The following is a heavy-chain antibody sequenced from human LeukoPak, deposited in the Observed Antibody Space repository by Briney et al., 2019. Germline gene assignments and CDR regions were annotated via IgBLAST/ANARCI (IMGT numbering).Heavy chain of an antibody. Sequence: PGGSLRLSCAASGFTVSSNYMSWVRQAPGKGLEWVSVIYSGGSTYYADSVKGRFTISRDNSKNTLYLQMNSLRAEDTAVYYCARDGPYCSSTSCHRPPDYWGQGTLVTVSS. V-gene: IGHV3-66*01. D-gene: IGHD2-2*01. J-gene: IGHJ4*02. CDR2: IYSGGST. CDR1: GFTVSSNY. CDR3: ARDGPYCSSTSCHRPPDY.